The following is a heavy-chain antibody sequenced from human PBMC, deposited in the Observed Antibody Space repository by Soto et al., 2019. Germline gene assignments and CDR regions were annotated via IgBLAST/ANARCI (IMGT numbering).Heavy chain of an antibody. J-gene: IGHJ6*02. CDR3: VSKLGPYYYGLDV. CDR1: GDSITNNGS. V-gene: IGHV4-4*02. Sequence: SETLSLTCSVYGDSITNNGSWSWVRQPPGKGPEFIGEIYHTGIANYNPSLESRVAFSVDKSKNQFSLSLTSVTAADTAVYYCVSKLGPYYYGLDVWGQGTTVTVSS. CDR2: IYHTGIA. D-gene: IGHD3-16*01.